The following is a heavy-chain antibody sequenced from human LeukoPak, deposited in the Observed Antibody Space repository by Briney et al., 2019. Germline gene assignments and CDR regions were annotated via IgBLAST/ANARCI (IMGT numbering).Heavy chain of an antibody. J-gene: IGHJ4*02. Sequence: GGSLRLSCAASGFTFSSYGMHWVRQAPGKGLEWVAFIRYDGSNKYYADSVKGRFTISRDNSKNTLYLQMNSLRAEDTAVYYCAKEWTAAGDYYFDYWGQGTLVTVSS. CDR1: GFTFSSYG. CDR3: AKEWTAAGDYYFDY. D-gene: IGHD6-13*01. CDR2: IRYDGSNK. V-gene: IGHV3-30*02.